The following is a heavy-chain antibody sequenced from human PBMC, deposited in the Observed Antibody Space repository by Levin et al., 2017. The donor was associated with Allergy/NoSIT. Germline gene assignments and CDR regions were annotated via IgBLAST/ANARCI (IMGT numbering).Heavy chain of an antibody. V-gene: IGHV4-59*01. CDR1: GGSISGYY. D-gene: IGHD3-16*01. Sequence: GSLRLSCTVSGGSISGYYWSWIRQPPGKGLEWIGYIYYSGSTNYSPSLKSRVTISLDTSKNQFSLKLSSVTAADTAVYYCVRGWGYFDYWGQGTLVTVSS. J-gene: IGHJ4*02. CDR2: IYYSGST. CDR3: VRGWGYFDY.